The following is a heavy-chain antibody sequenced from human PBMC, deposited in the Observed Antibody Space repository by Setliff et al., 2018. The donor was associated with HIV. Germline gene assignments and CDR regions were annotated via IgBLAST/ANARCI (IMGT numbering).Heavy chain of an antibody. Sequence: GGSLRLSCAASGFIFRYYAIHWVRQAPGKGLEYVSGIDSDGGSAYYADSVKGRFTISRGNSKNTLYLQMGSLRNEDMAVYFCARDRQPLSSSGWGSHMDVWGQGTTVTVSS. CDR1: GFIFRYYA. J-gene: IGHJ6*02. V-gene: IGHV3-64*02. CDR3: ARDRQPLSSSGWGSHMDV. CDR2: IDSDGGSA. D-gene: IGHD6-19*01.